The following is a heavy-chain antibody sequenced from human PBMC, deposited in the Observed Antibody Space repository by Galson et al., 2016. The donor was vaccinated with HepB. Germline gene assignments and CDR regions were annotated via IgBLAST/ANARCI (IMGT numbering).Heavy chain of an antibody. V-gene: IGHV1-3*01. CDR3: ARDRGDPNSFIKSYYLDY. CDR1: GYIFTGHG. CDR2: INADKTKT. J-gene: IGHJ4*02. D-gene: IGHD3-10*01. Sequence: SVKVSCKASGYIFTGHGIHWVRQAPGQRLEWMGWINADKTKTRYSRNFEGRVTITNDTSATTVYLDLTSLRSEDTGLYYCARDRGDPNSFIKSYYLDYWGQGTRVTVSS.